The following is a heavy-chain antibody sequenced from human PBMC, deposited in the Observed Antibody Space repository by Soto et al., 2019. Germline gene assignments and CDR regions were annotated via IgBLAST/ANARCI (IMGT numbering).Heavy chain of an antibody. CDR2: INAGNGNT. D-gene: IGHD3-22*01. CDR3: VREYGYDDSMGRLDYCYFGL. V-gene: IGHV1-3*01. CDR1: GYSFTDYV. Sequence: QVPLVQSGAEVKKPGASVKISCKASGYSFTDYVMHWLRQSPGQGLERMGCINAGNGNTKFSQKFQDRVTMPRVTAASSVERELSRLCSEDTDVYSCVREYGYDDSMGRLDYCYFGLWGRGTLVTVS. J-gene: IGHJ2*01.